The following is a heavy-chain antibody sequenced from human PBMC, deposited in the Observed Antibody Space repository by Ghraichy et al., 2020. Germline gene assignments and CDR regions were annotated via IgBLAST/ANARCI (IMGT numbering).Heavy chain of an antibody. CDR1: GFTFRSYW. CDR2: IKHDGSER. J-gene: IGHJ4*02. Sequence: LSLTCAASGFTFRSYWMTWDRQAPGKGLEWVANIKHDGSERYHADSVKGRFTISRDDAKSSLYLQMNSLRVEDTAVYYCARQGYGVPFDYWGQGTLVTVSS. V-gene: IGHV3-7*03. D-gene: IGHD5-12*01. CDR3: ARQGYGVPFDY.